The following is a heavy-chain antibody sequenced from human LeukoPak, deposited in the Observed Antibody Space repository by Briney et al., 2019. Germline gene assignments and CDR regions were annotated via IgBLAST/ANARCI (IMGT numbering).Heavy chain of an antibody. V-gene: IGHV4-59*08. CDR2: IYYSGST. CDR1: GGSISSYY. J-gene: IGHJ2*01. Sequence: SETLSLTCTASGGSISSYYWSWIRQPPGKGLEWIGYIYYSGSTNYNPSLKSRVTISVDTSKNQFSLKLSSVTAADTAVYYCARSVLRSGGLDLWGRGTLVTVSS. D-gene: IGHD3-10*01. CDR3: ARSVLRSGGLDL.